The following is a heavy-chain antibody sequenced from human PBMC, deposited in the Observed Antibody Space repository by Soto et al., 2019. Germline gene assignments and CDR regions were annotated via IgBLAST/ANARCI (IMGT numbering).Heavy chain of an antibody. CDR3: ARLTGYSSGWYAT. D-gene: IGHD6-19*01. Sequence: QVQLVQSGPEVKKPGASVKVSCKTSGYTFSNYGIACVRQAPGQGLECMGWVSTFNGNAHYAQSLQDRVTMTTDASTNTVYLELTSLRSDDTGVYYCARLTGYSSGWYATWGQGTLVTVSS. V-gene: IGHV1-18*01. CDR1: GYTFSNYG. CDR2: VSTFNGNA. J-gene: IGHJ5*02.